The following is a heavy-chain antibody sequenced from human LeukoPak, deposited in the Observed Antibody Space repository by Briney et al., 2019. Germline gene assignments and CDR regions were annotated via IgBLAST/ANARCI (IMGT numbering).Heavy chain of an antibody. J-gene: IGHJ4*02. Sequence: ASVKVSCKASGYTFTSYGISWVRQAPGQGLEWMGWISAYNGNTNYAQKLQGRVTMTTDTSTSTAYMELRSLRSDDTAVYYCAGWAAPRPDRGFDYWGQGTLVTVSS. CDR1: GYTFTSYG. CDR3: AGWAAPRPDRGFDY. V-gene: IGHV1-18*01. D-gene: IGHD6-6*01. CDR2: ISAYNGNT.